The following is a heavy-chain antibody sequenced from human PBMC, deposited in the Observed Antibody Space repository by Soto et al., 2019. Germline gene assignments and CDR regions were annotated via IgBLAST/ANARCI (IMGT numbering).Heavy chain of an antibody. D-gene: IGHD6-6*01. Sequence: QVQLQEMGPGLVKPSQTLTITCTVSGDSVNSAYWSWIRQLPGKDLEWMGNIYHTGRTFYNPSLKSRVAISIDTSKPLFSLKVRSVTAADTAVYYCARTDAYNSSFFDSWGQGTVVTVSS. CDR1: GDSVNSAY. V-gene: IGHV4-31*03. J-gene: IGHJ4*02. CDR2: IYHTGRT. CDR3: ARTDAYNSSFFDS.